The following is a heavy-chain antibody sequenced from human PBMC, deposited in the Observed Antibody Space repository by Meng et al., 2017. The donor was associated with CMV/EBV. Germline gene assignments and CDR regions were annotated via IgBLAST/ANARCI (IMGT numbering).Heavy chain of an antibody. CDR3: ARLGGSEAFDI. Sequence: GESLKISCAASGFTFSSYDMHWVRQATGKGLEWVSAIGTAGDTYYPGSVKGRFTISRENAKNSLYLQMNSLRAGDTAVYYCARLGGSEAFDIWGQGTMVTVSS. CDR1: GFTFSSYD. CDR2: IGTAGDT. J-gene: IGHJ3*02. V-gene: IGHV3-13*01. D-gene: IGHD3-16*01.